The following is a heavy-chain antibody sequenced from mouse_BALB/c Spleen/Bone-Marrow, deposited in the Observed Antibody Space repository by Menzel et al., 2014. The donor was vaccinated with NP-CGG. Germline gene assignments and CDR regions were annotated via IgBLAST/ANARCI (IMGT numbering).Heavy chain of an antibody. V-gene: IGHV5-15*02. CDR2: ISNLAYSI. CDR3: ARFITTVVVDAMDY. CDR1: GFTFSDYG. D-gene: IGHD1-1*01. J-gene: IGHJ4*01. Sequence: EVMLVESGGGLVQPGGSRKLSCAASGFTFSDYGMAWVRKAPGKGPEWVAFISNLAYSIYYADTVTGRFTISRENAKNTLYLEMSSLRSEDTAMYYCARFITTVVVDAMDYWGQGTSVTVSS.